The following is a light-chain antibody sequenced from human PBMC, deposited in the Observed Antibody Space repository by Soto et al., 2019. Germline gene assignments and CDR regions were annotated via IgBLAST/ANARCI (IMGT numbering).Light chain of an antibody. CDR2: DVT. CDR1: SSDVGRYDY. J-gene: IGLJ1*01. V-gene: IGLV2-11*01. Sequence: QSALTQPRSVSGCPGQSVTSSCTGTSSDVGRYDYVSWYQQHPGKAPKLIVYDVTERPSGVPDRFSGSKSGNTASLTISGLQAEDEADYSCCSFAGSYSYVFGTGTKVTVL. CDR3: CSFAGSYSYV.